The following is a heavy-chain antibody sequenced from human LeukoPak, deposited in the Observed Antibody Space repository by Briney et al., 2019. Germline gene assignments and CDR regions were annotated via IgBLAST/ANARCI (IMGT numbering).Heavy chain of an antibody. CDR3: ARHLDGYNPFDY. Sequence: GESLKIPCKGSGYTFTNYWIAWVRQMPGKGLECMGITYPLNSDTRYSPSFQGQVTISADKSVSTAYLQWSSLKASDTAIYYCARHLDGYNPFDYWGQGTLVTVSS. V-gene: IGHV5-51*01. D-gene: IGHD5-24*01. CDR2: TYPLNSDT. CDR1: GYTFTNYW. J-gene: IGHJ4*02.